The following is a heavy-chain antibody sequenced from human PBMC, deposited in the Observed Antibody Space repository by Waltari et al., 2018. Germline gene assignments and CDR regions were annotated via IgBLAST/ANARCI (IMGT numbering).Heavy chain of an antibody. CDR2: IYHSGST. CDR3: ARSESMVRGVISPFDY. J-gene: IGHJ4*02. Sequence: QVQLQESGPGLVKPSETLSLTCTVSGYSISSGYYWGWIRQPPGKGLEWIGSIYHSGSTYYHPSLKSRVTISVDTSKNQFSLKLSSVTAADTAVYYCARSESMVRGVISPFDYWGQGTLVTVSS. D-gene: IGHD3-10*01. V-gene: IGHV4-38-2*02. CDR1: GYSISSGYY.